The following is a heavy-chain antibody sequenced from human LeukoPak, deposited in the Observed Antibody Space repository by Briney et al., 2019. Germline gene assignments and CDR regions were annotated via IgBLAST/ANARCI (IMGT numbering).Heavy chain of an antibody. V-gene: IGHV3-23*01. D-gene: IGHD3-10*01. CDR2: ISGSGGST. J-gene: IGHJ3*02. CDR1: GFTFSSYG. Sequence: GGTLRLSCAASGFTFSSYGMSWVRQAPGKGLEWVSAISGSGGSTYYADSVKGRFTISRDNSKNTLYLQMNSLRAEDTAVYYCAKVMVRGVPLDAFDIWGQGTMVTVSS. CDR3: AKVMVRGVPLDAFDI.